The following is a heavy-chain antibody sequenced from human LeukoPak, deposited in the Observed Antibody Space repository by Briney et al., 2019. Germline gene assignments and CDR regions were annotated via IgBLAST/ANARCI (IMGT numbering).Heavy chain of an antibody. J-gene: IGHJ5*02. CDR3: GRDGRGSYFLWGELENWFDP. CDR2: INPNSGGT. CDR1: GYTFTGYY. D-gene: IGHD3-10*01. Sequence: ASVKVSCKASGYTFTGYYMHWVRQAPGQGLEWMGWINPNSGGTNYAQKFQGRVTMTRDTSISTAYMELSRLRSEDTAVYYCGRDGRGSYFLWGELENWFDPWGQGTLVTVSS. V-gene: IGHV1-2*02.